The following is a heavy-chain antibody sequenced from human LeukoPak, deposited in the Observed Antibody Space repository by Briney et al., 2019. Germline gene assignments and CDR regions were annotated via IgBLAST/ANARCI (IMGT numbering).Heavy chain of an antibody. V-gene: IGHV3-7*01. CDR2: IKQDGSEK. J-gene: IGHJ6*03. CDR3: ARIRSSRQNYYYYYMDV. CDR1: GFTFSSYW. D-gene: IGHD6-13*01. Sequence: GGSLRLSCAASGFTFSSYWMSWVRQAPGKGLEWVANIKQDGSEKYYVDSVKGRFTISRDNAKSSLYLQMNSLRAEDTAVYYCARIRSSRQNYYYYYMDVWGKGTTVTVSS.